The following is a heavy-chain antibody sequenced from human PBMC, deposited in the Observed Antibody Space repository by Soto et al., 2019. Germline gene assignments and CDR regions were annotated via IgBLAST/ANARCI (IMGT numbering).Heavy chain of an antibody. J-gene: IGHJ4*02. D-gene: IGHD3-10*01. CDR2: IYYSGST. CDR1: GGSISSGDYY. CDR3: ARGRMVRGIDFDY. Sequence: QVQLQESGPGLVKPSQTLSLSCTVSGGSISSGDYYWSWIRQPPGKGLEWIGYIYYSGSTYYNPSLKSRVTISVDTSKNQFSLKLSSVTAADTAVYYCARGRMVRGIDFDYWGQGTLVTVSS. V-gene: IGHV4-30-4*01.